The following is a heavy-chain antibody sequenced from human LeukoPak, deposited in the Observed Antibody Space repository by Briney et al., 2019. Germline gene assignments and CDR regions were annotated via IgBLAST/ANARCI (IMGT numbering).Heavy chain of an antibody. D-gene: IGHD3-3*01. V-gene: IGHV4-59*01. CDR1: GGSISSYY. Sequence: PSETLSLTCTVSGGSISSYYWSWIRQPPGKGLEWIGYIYYSGSTNYNPSLKSRVTISVDTSKNQFSLKLSSVTAADTAVYYCARGSFWFGCWGQGTLVTVCS. J-gene: IGHJ4*02. CDR3: ARGSFWFGC. CDR2: IYYSGST.